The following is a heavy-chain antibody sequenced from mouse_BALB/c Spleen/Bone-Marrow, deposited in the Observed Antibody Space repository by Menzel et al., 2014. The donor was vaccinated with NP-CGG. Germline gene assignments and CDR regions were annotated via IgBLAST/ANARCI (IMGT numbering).Heavy chain of an antibody. J-gene: IGHJ3*01. CDR2: INPDSSTT. CDR1: GFDFSRYW. Sequence: VQLQQSGGGLVQPGGSLKLSCAASGFDFSRYWMSWVRQAPGKGLEWIGEINPDSSTTNYTPSLKDKFIISRDNAKNTLYLQMSKVRSEDTALYYCARLGYYGTFAYWGQGTLVTVSA. CDR3: ARLGYYGTFAY. D-gene: IGHD1-1*01. V-gene: IGHV4-1*02.